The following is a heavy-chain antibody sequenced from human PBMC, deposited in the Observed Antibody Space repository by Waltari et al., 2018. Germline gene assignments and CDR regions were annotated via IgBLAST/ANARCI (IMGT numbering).Heavy chain of an antibody. D-gene: IGHD2-8*01. J-gene: IGHJ5*02. CDR2: ISAYNGNT. Sequence: QVQLVQSGAEVKKPGASVKVSCKASGYTFTSYGISWVRQAHGHGLEWMGWISAYNGNTNYAQKLQGRVTMTTDTSTSTAYMELRSLRSDDTAVYYCARDRGVLMVYAMQYNWFDPWGQGTLVTVSS. CDR1: GYTFTSYG. CDR3: ARDRGVLMVYAMQYNWFDP. V-gene: IGHV1-18*01.